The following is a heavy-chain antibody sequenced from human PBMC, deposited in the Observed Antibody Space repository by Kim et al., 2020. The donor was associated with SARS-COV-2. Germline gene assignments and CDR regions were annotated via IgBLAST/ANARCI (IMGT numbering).Heavy chain of an antibody. V-gene: IGHV1-2*02. CDR2: IDPNRGHT. CDR1: GYSFSDYY. D-gene: IGHD4-17*01. Sequence: ASVKVSCKASGYSFSDYYIHAVRQAPRQARVGVGGIDPNRGHTNCAAKFQGRVTMTGDTYMSTAYLELSGLTSDDTALYFCARDREPARGTFGDFHVWGQGTKVIVA. J-gene: IGHJ3*01. CDR3: ARDREPARGTFGDFHV.